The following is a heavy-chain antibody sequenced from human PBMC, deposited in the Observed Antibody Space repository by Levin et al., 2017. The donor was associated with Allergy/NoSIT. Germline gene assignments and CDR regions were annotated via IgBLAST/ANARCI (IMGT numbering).Heavy chain of an antibody. CDR2: ISFSSSYI. CDR1: EFTSS. V-gene: IGHV3-23*01. D-gene: IGHD5-18*01. Sequence: GGSLRLSCAASEFTSSMSWFRQAPGKGLEWISAISFSSSYIFHADSVKGRFTVSRDNSNNTLYLQMNSLRPEDTAVDYCAKGGVIQAYSFDSWGQGTLVTVSS. J-gene: IGHJ4*02. CDR3: AKGGVIQAYSFDS.